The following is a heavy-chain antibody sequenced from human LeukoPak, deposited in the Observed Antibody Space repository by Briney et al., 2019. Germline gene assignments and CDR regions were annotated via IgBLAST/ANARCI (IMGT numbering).Heavy chain of an antibody. J-gene: IGHJ4*02. D-gene: IGHD1-26*01. CDR1: GIIFSDHW. CDR3: VGGGGWEMDY. V-gene: IGHV3-7*04. CDR2: IKTDGRQI. Sequence: GGSLKLSCAASGIIFSDHWTTWVRQAPGKGLEWVATIKTDGRQIYYVDSVKGRFTISRDNAKNSLFLQMNSLRAEDTAIYFCVGGGGWEMDYWGQGTLATVSS.